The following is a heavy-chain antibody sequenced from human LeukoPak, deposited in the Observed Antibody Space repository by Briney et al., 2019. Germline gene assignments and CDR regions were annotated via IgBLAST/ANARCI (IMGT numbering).Heavy chain of an antibody. CDR2: ISKSGDST. D-gene: IGHD6-19*01. Sequence: GGSLRLSCAASGFSFSSYAMSWARQAPGKGLEWVSAISKSGDSTFYADSVKGRFTISRDNSQNTLYVQMNSLRAEDTAVYYCAKGQGYSSAWYSRDGFDMWGQGTMVTVSS. J-gene: IGHJ3*02. V-gene: IGHV3-23*01. CDR3: AKGQGYSSAWYSRDGFDM. CDR1: GFSFSSYA.